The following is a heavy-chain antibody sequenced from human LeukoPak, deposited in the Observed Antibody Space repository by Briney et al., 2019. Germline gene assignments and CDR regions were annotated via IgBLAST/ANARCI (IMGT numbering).Heavy chain of an antibody. CDR2: LNPNSGNT. D-gene: IGHD6-19*01. Sequence: GASVKVSCKASGYTFTSCDINLGRQATGQGLEWRGWLNPNSGNTGYGQSFQGRITMTMDIYIGTAYMELSNLTSEDTAIYYCTRGSSGRRDNWGQGTLVTVSA. J-gene: IGHJ4*02. V-gene: IGHV1-8*01. CDR1: GYTFTSCD. CDR3: TRGSSGRRDN.